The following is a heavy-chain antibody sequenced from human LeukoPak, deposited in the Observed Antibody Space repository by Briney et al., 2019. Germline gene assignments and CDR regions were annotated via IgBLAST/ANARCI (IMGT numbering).Heavy chain of an antibody. J-gene: IGHJ4*02. V-gene: IGHV3-23*01. CDR1: GFTFSSYA. CDR2: ISGSGGST. D-gene: IGHD3-16*01. CDR3: ARVGTEGAFGY. Sequence: GGSLRLSCAASGFTFSSYAMSWVRQAPGKGLEWVSAISGSGGSTYYADSVKGRFTISRDNSKNTLYLQMNSLRAEDTAFYYCARVGTEGAFGYCGQGTLVTVSS.